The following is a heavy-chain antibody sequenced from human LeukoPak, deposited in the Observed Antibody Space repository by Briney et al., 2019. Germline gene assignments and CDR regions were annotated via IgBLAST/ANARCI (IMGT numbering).Heavy chain of an antibody. CDR1: GYTFTGYY. CDR3: ARDSLVRYDILTVYSDY. CDR2: INPNSGGT. V-gene: IGHV1-2*02. Sequence: ASVKVSCKASGYTFTGYYMHWVRQAPGQGLEWMGWINPNSGGTNYAQKFQGRVTMTRDTSISTAYMELSRLRSDDTAVYYCARDSLVRYDILTVYSDYWGQGTLVTVSS. J-gene: IGHJ4*01. D-gene: IGHD3-9*01.